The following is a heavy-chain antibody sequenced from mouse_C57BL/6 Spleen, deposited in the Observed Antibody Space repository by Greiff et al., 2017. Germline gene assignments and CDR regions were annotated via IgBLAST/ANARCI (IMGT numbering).Heavy chain of an antibody. CDR3: ARGGSDAMDY. CDR1: GYTFTSYW. J-gene: IGHJ4*01. Sequence: QVQLKQPGAELVKPGASVKMSCKASGYTFTSYWITWVKQRPGQGLEWIGDIYPGSGSTNYNEKFKSKATLTVDTSSSTAYMQLSSLTSGDSAVYYCARGGSDAMDYWGQGTSVTVSS. CDR2: IYPGSGST. V-gene: IGHV1-55*01.